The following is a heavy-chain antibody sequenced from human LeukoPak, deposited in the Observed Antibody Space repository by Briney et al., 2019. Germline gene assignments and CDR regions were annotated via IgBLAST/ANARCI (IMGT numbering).Heavy chain of an antibody. CDR2: ISDSGTTT. D-gene: IGHD5-24*01. Sequence: GGSLRLSCAASGFTFSSYAMSWVRQAPGKGLEWVSVISDSGTTTYYADSVKGRFTISRDNSKNTLYLQLNTLRDEDTAVYFCAKDRRWIQENFFDYWGQGTLVTVSS. J-gene: IGHJ4*02. CDR1: GFTFSSYA. CDR3: AKDRRWIQENFFDY. V-gene: IGHV3-23*01.